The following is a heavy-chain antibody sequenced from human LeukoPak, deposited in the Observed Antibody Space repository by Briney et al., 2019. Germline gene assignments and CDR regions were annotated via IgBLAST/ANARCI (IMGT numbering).Heavy chain of an antibody. CDR1: GFTFSKFP. Sequence: PGGSLRLSCAASGFTFSKFPMGWVRQAPGRGLEWVSAISASGDVTFYADSVKGRFTISRDNSKNTLYLQMNSLRAEDTAVYYCAKEILGYCSSTSCRGAFDIWGQGTMVTVSS. D-gene: IGHD2-2*01. J-gene: IGHJ3*02. V-gene: IGHV3-23*01. CDR2: ISASGDVT. CDR3: AKEILGYCSSTSCRGAFDI.